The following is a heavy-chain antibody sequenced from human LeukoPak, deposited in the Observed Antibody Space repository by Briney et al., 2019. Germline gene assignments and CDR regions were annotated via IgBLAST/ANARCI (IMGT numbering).Heavy chain of an antibody. CDR3: ARYYDSSGSFDY. V-gene: IGHV6-1*01. CDR1: GDSVSSNSAT. J-gene: IGHJ4*02. D-gene: IGHD3-22*01. Sequence: SQTLSLTCAISGDSVSSNSATWNWIRQSPSRGLEWLGRTYYRSKWYNDYAVSVKSRVTINPDTSKNQFSLQLNSVTPEDTAVYFCARYYDSSGSFDYWGQGTLVTVSS. CDR2: TYYRSKWYN.